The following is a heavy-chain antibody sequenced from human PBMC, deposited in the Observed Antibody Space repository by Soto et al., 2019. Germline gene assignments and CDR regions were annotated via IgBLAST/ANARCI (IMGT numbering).Heavy chain of an antibody. CDR3: ARHDWNGVDY. CDR1: GGSISSSSYF. CDR2: IYYSGST. Sequence: QLQLQESGPGLVKPSETLSLTCTVSGGSISSSSYFWGWIRQPPGKGLEWIGSIYYSGSTYYNPSLKSRVNISVDTSKNQFSLKLSSVTAADTAVYYCARHDWNGVDYWGQGTLVTVSS. D-gene: IGHD1-1*01. J-gene: IGHJ4*02. V-gene: IGHV4-39*01.